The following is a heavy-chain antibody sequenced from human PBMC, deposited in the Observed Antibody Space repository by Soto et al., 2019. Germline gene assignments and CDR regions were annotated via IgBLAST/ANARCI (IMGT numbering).Heavy chain of an antibody. D-gene: IGHD3-10*02. V-gene: IGHV4-61*08. CDR1: AGSVNSGGYY. CDR2: IYFSGDT. Sequence: QVQLQESGPGLVKPSETLSVTCNVSAGSVNSGGYYWSWIRQPPGKALEWIGYIYFSGDTSYNPSLKSRVAISLDTSKNRFSLKLSSVTAAHTAIYYCARYVAWGYFDNWAQGTLVTVSS. CDR3: ARYVAWGYFDN. J-gene: IGHJ4*02.